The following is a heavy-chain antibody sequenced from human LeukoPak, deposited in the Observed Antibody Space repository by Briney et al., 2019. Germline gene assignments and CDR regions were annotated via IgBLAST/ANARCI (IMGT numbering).Heavy chain of an antibody. CDR1: GGSISSGSYY. CDR3: ARTQGSGSYSPFDY. V-gene: IGHV4-61*02. D-gene: IGHD3-10*01. J-gene: IGHJ4*02. Sequence: SETLSLTCTVSGGSISSGSYYWSWIRQPAGKGLEWIGRIYTSGGTNYNPSLKSRVTISVDTSKNQFSLKLSSVTAVDTAVYYCARTQGSGSYSPFDYWGQGTLVTVSS. CDR2: IYTSGGT.